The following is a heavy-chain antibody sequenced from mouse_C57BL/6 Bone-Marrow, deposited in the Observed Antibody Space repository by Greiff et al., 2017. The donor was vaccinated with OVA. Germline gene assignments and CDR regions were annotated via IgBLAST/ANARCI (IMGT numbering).Heavy chain of an antibody. Sequence: VKLVESDAELVKPGASVKISCKVSGYTFTDHTIHWMKQRPEQGLEWIGYIYPRDGSTKYNEKFKGKATLTADKSSSTAYMQLNSLTSEDSAVYFCASHYYGSAYYFDYWGQGTTLTVSS. D-gene: IGHD1-1*01. CDR1: GYTFTDHT. CDR3: ASHYYGSAYYFDY. V-gene: IGHV1-78*01. J-gene: IGHJ2*01. CDR2: IYPRDGST.